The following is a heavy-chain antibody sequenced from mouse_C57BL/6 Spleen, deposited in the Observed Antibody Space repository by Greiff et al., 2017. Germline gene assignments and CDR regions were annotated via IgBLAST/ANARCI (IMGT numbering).Heavy chain of an antibody. D-gene: IGHD3-2*02. Sequence: VQLVESGPGLVQPSQSLSITCTVSGFSLTSYGVHWVRQSPGKGLEWLGVIWSGGSTDYNAAFISILSIIKDNSKCQVFFKMNSLQADDTAIYYCAGSSSCTWFAYWGQGPLVTVSA. CDR1: GFSLTSYG. CDR3: AGSSSCTWFAY. CDR2: IWSGGST. V-gene: IGHV2-2*01. J-gene: IGHJ3*01.